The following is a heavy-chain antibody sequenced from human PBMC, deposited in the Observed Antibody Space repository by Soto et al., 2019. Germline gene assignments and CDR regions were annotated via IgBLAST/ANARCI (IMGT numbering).Heavy chain of an antibody. J-gene: IGHJ4*02. CDR1: GGSVSGYH. CDR3: ALRLGDPGRLYFDY. Sequence: SETLSLTCNVSGGSVSGYHWSWIRQPPGKGLEWIGYINYNGSTYYNPSLESRITISVDTSKNQFSLKLSSVTAADTAVYYCALRLGDPGRLYFDYWGQGTLVTVSS. V-gene: IGHV4-59*02. CDR2: INYNGST. D-gene: IGHD3-16*01.